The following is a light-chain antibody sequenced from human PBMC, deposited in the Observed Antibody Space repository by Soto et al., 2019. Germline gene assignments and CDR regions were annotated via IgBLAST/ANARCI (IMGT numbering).Light chain of an antibody. V-gene: IGKV3D-7*01. CDR3: QQDYNLPET. J-gene: IGKJ1*01. Sequence: PGERVTLSCRASQSVSRSYFPWSQQKPGQAPRRLIYTASTRATSIPAWFSGSGSGTDFTFTTSSLQSEDFAVYYCQQDYNLPETFGQGTRVEVK. CDR1: QSVSRSY. CDR2: TAS.